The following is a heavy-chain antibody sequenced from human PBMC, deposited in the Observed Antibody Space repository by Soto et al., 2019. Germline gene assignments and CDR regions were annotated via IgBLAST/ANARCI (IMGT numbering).Heavy chain of an antibody. CDR2: IYSGGST. Sequence: GGSLRLSCAASGFTVSSNYMSWVRQAPGKGLEWVSVIYSGGSTYYADSVKGRFTISRDNSKNTLYLQMNSLRAEDTAVYYCARLNPNWNFDYWGQGTLVTVSS. CDR3: ARLNPNWNFDY. V-gene: IGHV3-53*01. CDR1: GFTVSSNY. D-gene: IGHD1-1*01. J-gene: IGHJ4*02.